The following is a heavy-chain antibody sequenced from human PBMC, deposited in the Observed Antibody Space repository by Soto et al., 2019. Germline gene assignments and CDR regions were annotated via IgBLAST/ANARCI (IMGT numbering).Heavy chain of an antibody. V-gene: IGHV4-4*02. CDR1: SGSISSSNW. CDR3: ARGVRLRITMVRGAYYFDY. D-gene: IGHD3-10*01. J-gene: IGHJ4*02. Sequence: QVQLQESGPGLVKPSGTLSLTCAVSSGSISSSNWWSWVRQPPGKGLEWIGEIYHSGSTNYNPSLTSRVTISVDKSKNQFSLKLSSVTAADTAVYYCARGVRLRITMVRGAYYFDYWGQGTLVTVSS. CDR2: IYHSGST.